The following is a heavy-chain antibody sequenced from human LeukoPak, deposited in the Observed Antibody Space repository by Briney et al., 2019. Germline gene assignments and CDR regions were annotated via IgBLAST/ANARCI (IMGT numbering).Heavy chain of an antibody. Sequence: GGSLRLSCAASGFTFSSYAMSWARQAPGKGLEWLSSISGSGGSTYYADSVKGRFTISRDNSKNTLYLQMNSLRAEDTAVYYCAKQEGMGSGYFDYWGQGTLVTVSS. CDR2: ISGSGGST. CDR1: GFTFSSYA. CDR3: AKQEGMGSGYFDY. V-gene: IGHV3-23*01. J-gene: IGHJ4*02. D-gene: IGHD3-22*01.